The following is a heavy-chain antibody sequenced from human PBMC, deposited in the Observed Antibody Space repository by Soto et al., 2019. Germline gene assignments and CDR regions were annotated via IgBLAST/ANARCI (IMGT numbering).Heavy chain of an antibody. CDR3: AKVRYSSPMGYYYGMDV. Sequence: SVKVSCKASRVAFSKFIVTWVRQAPGLGLEWVGGTIPIFGTANYAQKFQGRVTITADESTSTSYMEVNNLRSEDTAVYYCAKVRYSSPMGYYYGMDVWGQGTTVTVSS. V-gene: IGHV1-69*13. D-gene: IGHD6-19*01. J-gene: IGHJ6*02. CDR2: TIPIFGTA. CDR1: RVAFSKFI.